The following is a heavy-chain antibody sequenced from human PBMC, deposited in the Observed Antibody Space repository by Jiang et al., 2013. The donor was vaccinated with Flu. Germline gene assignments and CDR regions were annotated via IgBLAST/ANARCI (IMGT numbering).Heavy chain of an antibody. CDR2: ISNDGITT. CDR1: YG. CDR3: AKDFIIGYGSSSEYGMEV. D-gene: IGHD3-10*01. V-gene: IGHV3-30*18. Sequence: YGMHWVRQAPGRGLEWVAVISNDGITTYYADSVKGRFTVSRDNSRNTLYLHMSHLRAEDTATYHCAKDFIIGYGSSSEYGMEVWGQGTTVIVSS. J-gene: IGHJ6*02.